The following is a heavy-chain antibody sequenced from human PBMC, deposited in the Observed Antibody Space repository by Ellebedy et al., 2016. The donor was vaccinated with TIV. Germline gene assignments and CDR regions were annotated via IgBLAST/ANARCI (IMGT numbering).Heavy chain of an antibody. CDR2: ISSSSSYT. Sequence: GESLKISCAASGFTFSDYYMSWIRQAPGKGLEWVSYISSSSSYTNYADSVKGRFTISRDNAKNSLYLQMNSLRAEDTAVYYCARGQTYYYGSGSPFVDYWGQGTLVTVSS. V-gene: IGHV3-11*06. D-gene: IGHD3-10*01. CDR1: GFTFSDYY. CDR3: ARGQTYYYGSGSPFVDY. J-gene: IGHJ4*02.